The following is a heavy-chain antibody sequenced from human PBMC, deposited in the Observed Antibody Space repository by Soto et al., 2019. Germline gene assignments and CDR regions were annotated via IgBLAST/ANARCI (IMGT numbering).Heavy chain of an antibody. V-gene: IGHV4-39*01. CDR3: ARQLPVGATSWFDP. D-gene: IGHD1-26*01. CDR1: GGSINSDDSF. J-gene: IGHJ5*02. Sequence: SETLSLTCSVSGGSINSDDSFWGWVRQSPGKGLEWIGSLYYGGSTFYNPSLKSRVTISLDTSKNQFSLRLTSVTAADTAIYYCARQLPVGATSWFDPWGQGTLVTVSS. CDR2: LYYGGST.